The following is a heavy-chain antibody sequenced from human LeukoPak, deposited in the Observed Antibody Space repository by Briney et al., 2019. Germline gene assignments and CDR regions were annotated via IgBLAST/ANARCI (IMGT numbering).Heavy chain of an antibody. CDR2: IYTSGST. V-gene: IGHV4-4*07. Sequence: SETLSLTCTVSGGSISSYYWGWIRQPAGKGLEWIGRIYTSGSTNYNPSLKSRVTMSVDTSKNQFSLKLSSVTAADTAVYYCARDSGSGWYMGSFDYWGQGTLVTVSS. D-gene: IGHD6-19*01. J-gene: IGHJ4*02. CDR1: GGSISSYY. CDR3: ARDSGSGWYMGSFDY.